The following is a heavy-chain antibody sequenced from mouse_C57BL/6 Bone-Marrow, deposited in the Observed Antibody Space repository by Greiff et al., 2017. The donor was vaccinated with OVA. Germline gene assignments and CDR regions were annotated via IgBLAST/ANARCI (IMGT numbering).Heavy chain of an antibody. Sequence: VKLMESGAELARPGASVKLSCKASGYTFTSYGISWVKQRTGQGLEWIGEIYPRSGNTYYNEKFKGKATLTADKSSSTAYMELRSLTSEDSAVYFCARSAHYYGTFDYWGQGTTLTVSS. D-gene: IGHD1-1*01. CDR1: GYTFTSYG. CDR3: ARSAHYYGTFDY. CDR2: IYPRSGNT. J-gene: IGHJ2*01. V-gene: IGHV1-81*01.